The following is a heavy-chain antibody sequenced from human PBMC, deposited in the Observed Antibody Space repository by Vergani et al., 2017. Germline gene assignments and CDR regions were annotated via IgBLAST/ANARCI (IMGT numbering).Heavy chain of an antibody. J-gene: IGHJ4*02. V-gene: IGHV3-23*04. CDR2: ISGSGGST. CDR3: AKSEGMVYASTFDY. D-gene: IGHD2-8*01. CDR1: GFTFSNAW. Sequence: EVQLVESGGGLVKPGGSLRLSCAASGFTFSNAWMSWVRQAPGKGLEWVSAISGSGGSTYYADSVKGRFTISRDNSKNTLYLQMNSLRAEDTAVYYCAKSEGMVYASTFDYWGQGTLVTVSS.